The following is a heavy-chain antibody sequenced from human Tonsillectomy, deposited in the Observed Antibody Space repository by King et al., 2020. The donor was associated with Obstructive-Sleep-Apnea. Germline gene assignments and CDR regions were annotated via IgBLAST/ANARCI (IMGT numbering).Heavy chain of an antibody. Sequence: QLVQSGAEVKKPGESLKISCKGSGYSFNTYWIGWVRQMPGKGLEWLGIIYPVDSETKYSPSFQGQVTISAATSISSAYLQWSNLKASDTASYYCVRQSARAVAGSTECVAYWGQGTLVTVST. J-gene: IGHJ4*02. D-gene: IGHD6-19*01. CDR1: GYSFNTYW. V-gene: IGHV5-51*01. CDR2: IYPVDSET. CDR3: VRQSARAVAGSTECVAY.